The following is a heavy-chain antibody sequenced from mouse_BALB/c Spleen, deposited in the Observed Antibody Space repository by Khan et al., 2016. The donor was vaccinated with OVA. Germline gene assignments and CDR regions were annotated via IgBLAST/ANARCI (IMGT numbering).Heavy chain of an antibody. CDR1: GYSITSNYA. J-gene: IGHJ4*01. CDR3: ARGNYYGYAMDY. V-gene: IGHV3-2*02. D-gene: IGHD1-1*01. Sequence: EVKLEESGPGLVKPSQSLSLTCTVTGYSITSNYAWNWIRQFPGNKLEWMGYISYSGSTSYNPSLKSRISITRDTSKNQFFLQLRSVTTEDTATYYCARGNYYGYAMDYWGQGTSVTVSS. CDR2: ISYSGST.